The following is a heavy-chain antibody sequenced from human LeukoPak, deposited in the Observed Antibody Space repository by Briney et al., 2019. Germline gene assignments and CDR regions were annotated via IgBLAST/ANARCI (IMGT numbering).Heavy chain of an antibody. D-gene: IGHD2-2*01. J-gene: IGHJ4*02. Sequence: PLASVKVSCKASGYTFTSYDINWVRQATGQGLEWMGWMNPNSGNTGYAQKLQGRVTMTTDTSTSTAYMELRSLRSDDTAVYYCARPRAYATRGGVFDYWGQGTLVTVSS. CDR1: GYTFTSYD. CDR2: MNPNSGNT. V-gene: IGHV1-8*01. CDR3: ARPRAYATRGGVFDY.